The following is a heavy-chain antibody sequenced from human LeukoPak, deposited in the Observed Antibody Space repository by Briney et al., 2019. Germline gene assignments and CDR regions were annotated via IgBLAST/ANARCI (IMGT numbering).Heavy chain of an antibody. J-gene: IGHJ4*02. V-gene: IGHV3-21*01. CDR3: ARGYSCSGGSCFFDY. CDR1: GLAFSSYS. CDR2: ISSSSSYI. D-gene: IGHD2-15*01. Sequence: GGSLRLSCLASGLAFSSYSINWVRQAPRKGLEWVSSISSSSSYIYYADSVKGRFTISRDNAKNSLHLQMNSLRAEDTAVYYCARGYSCSGGSCFFDYWGQGTLVTVSS.